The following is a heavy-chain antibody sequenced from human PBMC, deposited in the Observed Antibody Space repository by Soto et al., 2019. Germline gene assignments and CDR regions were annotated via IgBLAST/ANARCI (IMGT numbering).Heavy chain of an antibody. CDR2: IYYSGST. CDR3: ARDRGYRAGDAFDI. CDR1: GGSISSYY. J-gene: IGHJ3*02. V-gene: IGHV4-59*01. Sequence: PSETLSLTCTVSGGSISSYYWSWIRQPPGKGLEWIGYIYYSGSTNYNPSLKSRVTISVDTSKNQFSLKLSSVTAADTAVYYCARDRGYRAGDAFDIWGQGTMVTVSS. D-gene: IGHD6-13*01.